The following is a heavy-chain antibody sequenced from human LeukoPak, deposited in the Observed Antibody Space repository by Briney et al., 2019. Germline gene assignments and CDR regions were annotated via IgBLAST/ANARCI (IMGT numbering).Heavy chain of an antibody. CDR2: ISPIFGTA. CDR3: ARARIITIFGVVIPTFGAFDI. Sequence: GASVKVSCKASGGTFSSYAISWVRRAPGQGLEWMGGISPIFGTANDAQKFQGRVTITADESTSTAYMELSSLRSEDTAVYYCARARIITIFGVVIPTFGAFDIWGQGTMVTVSS. J-gene: IGHJ3*02. V-gene: IGHV1-69*13. D-gene: IGHD3-3*01. CDR1: GGTFSSYA.